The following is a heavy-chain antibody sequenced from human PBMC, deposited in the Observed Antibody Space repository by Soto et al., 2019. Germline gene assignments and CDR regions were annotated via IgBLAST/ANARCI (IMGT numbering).Heavy chain of an antibody. J-gene: IGHJ5*02. V-gene: IGHV1-18*01. CDR3: ARGPSAYYDYVWGSYRYDNWFDP. D-gene: IGHD3-16*02. Sequence: QVQLVQSGAEVKKPGASVKVSCKASGYTFTSYGISWVRQAPGQGLEWMGWISAYNGNTNYAQKLEGRVTMTPATSTSTAYMELRSLRSDDTAVYYCARGPSAYYDYVWGSYRYDNWFDPWGQGTLVTVSS. CDR1: GYTFTSYG. CDR2: ISAYNGNT.